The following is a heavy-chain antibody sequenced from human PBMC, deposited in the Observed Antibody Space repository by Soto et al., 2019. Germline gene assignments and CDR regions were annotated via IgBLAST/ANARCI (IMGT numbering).Heavy chain of an antibody. Sequence: GGSLRLSCASSGFTFSSYGMHLVRQAPGKGLEWVAVIWYDGSNKYYAESVKGRFTISRDNSKNTLYLQMNSLRAEDTAVYYCARDSHVGSGWQLTADYWGQGTLVTVSS. V-gene: IGHV3-33*01. J-gene: IGHJ4*02. CDR3: ARDSHVGSGWQLTADY. CDR1: GFTFSSYG. D-gene: IGHD6-19*01. CDR2: IWYDGSNK.